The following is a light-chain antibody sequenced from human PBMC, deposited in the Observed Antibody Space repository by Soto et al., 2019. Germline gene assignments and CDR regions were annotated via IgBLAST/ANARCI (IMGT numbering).Light chain of an antibody. CDR2: GNT. Sequence: QSVLTQPPSVSGAPGQRVTISCTGSSSNIGADYDVHWYQQLPGTAPKLLIYGNTNRPSGVPDRFSGSKSGTSASLAITGLQAEDEADYYCQSFDTGLSGVLFGGGTKVTVL. CDR3: QSFDTGLSGVL. J-gene: IGLJ2*01. V-gene: IGLV1-40*01. CDR1: SSNIGADYD.